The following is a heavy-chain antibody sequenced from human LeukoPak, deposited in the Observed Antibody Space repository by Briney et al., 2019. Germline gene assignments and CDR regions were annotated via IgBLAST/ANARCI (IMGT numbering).Heavy chain of an antibody. Sequence: ASVKVSCKASGYTFTSYYMHWVRQAPGQGLEWMGIINPSGGSTSYAQKFQGRVTMTRDTSISTAYMELSRLRSDDTAVYYCARGIAARRGEYNWFDPWGQGTLVTVSS. D-gene: IGHD6-6*01. CDR2: INPSGGST. V-gene: IGHV1-46*01. CDR1: GYTFTSYY. CDR3: ARGIAARRGEYNWFDP. J-gene: IGHJ5*02.